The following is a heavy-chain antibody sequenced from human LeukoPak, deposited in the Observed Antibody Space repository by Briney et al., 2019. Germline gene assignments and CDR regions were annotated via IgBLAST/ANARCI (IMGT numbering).Heavy chain of an antibody. CDR1: GFTFSSYA. D-gene: IGHD2/OR15-2a*01. J-gene: IGHJ4*02. Sequence: GGSLRLSCAASGFTFSSYAMSWVRQAPGKGLEWVSAISGSGGSTYYADSVKGRFTISRDNSKDTLYLQMNSLRAEDTTVYYCAKDGVLVYFDYWGQGTLVTVSS. V-gene: IGHV3-23*01. CDR2: ISGSGGST. CDR3: AKDGVLVYFDY.